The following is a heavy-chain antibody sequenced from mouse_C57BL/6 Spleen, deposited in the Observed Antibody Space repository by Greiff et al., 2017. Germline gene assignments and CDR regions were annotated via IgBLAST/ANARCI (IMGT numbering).Heavy chain of an antibody. CDR1: GYTFTSYT. D-gene: IGHD2-1*01. J-gene: IGHJ2*01. CDR3: ARGGNYSFAY. CDR2: INPSSGYT. Sequence: VQLQQSGAELARPGASVKMSCKASGYTFTSYTLHWVKQRPGQGLEWIGYINPSSGYTKYNQKFKDKATLTADKSSSTASMQLSILTSEVSSVYYCARGGNYSFAYRGQGTTLPSSS. V-gene: IGHV1-4*01.